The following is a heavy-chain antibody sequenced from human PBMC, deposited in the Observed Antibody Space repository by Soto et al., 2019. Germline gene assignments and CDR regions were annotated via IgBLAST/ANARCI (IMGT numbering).Heavy chain of an antibody. D-gene: IGHD3-10*01. V-gene: IGHV3-30*18. CDR2: ISYDGSNK. Sequence: QVQLVESGGGVVQPGRSLRLSCAASGFTFSSYGMHWVRQAPGKGLEWVAVISYDGSNKYYADSVKGRFTISRDNSKTTLYLQMNRLRAEDTGVYYCAKDQIRGVRGVITYFYGMDVWGQGTTVTVS. CDR3: AKDQIRGVRGVITYFYGMDV. J-gene: IGHJ6*02. CDR1: GFTFSSYG.